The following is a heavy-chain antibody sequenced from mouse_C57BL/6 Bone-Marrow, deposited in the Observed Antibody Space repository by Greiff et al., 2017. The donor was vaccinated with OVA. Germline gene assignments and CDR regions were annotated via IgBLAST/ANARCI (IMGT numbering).Heavy chain of an antibody. D-gene: IGHD1-1*01. V-gene: IGHV1-55*01. Sequence: QVQLQQPGAELVKPGASVKMSCKASGYTFTSYWITWVKQRPGQGLEWIGDIYPGSGSTNYNEKFKSKATLTVDTSSSTAYMQLSSLTSEDSAVYYCAARYYGSSSYYFDYWGQGTTLTVSS. CDR3: AARYYGSSSYYFDY. J-gene: IGHJ2*01. CDR1: GYTFTSYW. CDR2: IYPGSGST.